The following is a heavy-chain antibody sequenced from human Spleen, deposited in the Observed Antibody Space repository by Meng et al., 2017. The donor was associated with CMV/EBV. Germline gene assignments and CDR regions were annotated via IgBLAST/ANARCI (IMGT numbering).Heavy chain of an antibody. V-gene: IGHV1-2*02. CDR3: ARDLGLHDPSDY. Sequence: ASVKVSCKASGYTFTGYYMHWVRQAPGQGLEWMGWINPNSGGTNYAQKFQGRVTMTRDTSISTAYMELSRLRSDDTAVYYCARDLGLHDPSDYWGQGTLVTVSS. D-gene: IGHD5-24*01. J-gene: IGHJ4*02. CDR1: GYTFTGYY. CDR2: INPNSGGT.